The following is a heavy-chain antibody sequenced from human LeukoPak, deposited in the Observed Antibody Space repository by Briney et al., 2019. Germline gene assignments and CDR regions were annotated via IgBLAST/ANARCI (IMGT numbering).Heavy chain of an antibody. CDR1: GYTFTSYG. J-gene: IGHJ6*02. V-gene: IGHV1-18*01. Sequence: ASVKVSCKASGYTFTSYGISWVRQAPGQGLEWMGRISAYNGNTNYAQKLQGRVTMTTDTSTSTAYMELRSLRSDDTAVYYCARDEGYYDFWSGYWGYYYGMDVWGQGTTVTVSS. CDR2: ISAYNGNT. CDR3: ARDEGYYDFWSGYWGYYYGMDV. D-gene: IGHD3-3*01.